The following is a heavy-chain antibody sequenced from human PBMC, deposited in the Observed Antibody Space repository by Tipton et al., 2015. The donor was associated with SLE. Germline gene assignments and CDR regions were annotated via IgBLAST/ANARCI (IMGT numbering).Heavy chain of an antibody. CDR1: GYSISSGYY. D-gene: IGHD2-2*01. CDR2: IYHSGST. Sequence: TLSLTCTVSGYSISSGYYWGWIRQPPGKGLEWIGRIYHSGSTYYNPSLKSRVTISVDTSKNQFSLKLSSLTAADTAVYYCAREDIVVVPAALRHNWFDPWGQGTLVTVSS. V-gene: IGHV4-38-2*02. J-gene: IGHJ5*02. CDR3: AREDIVVVPAALRHNWFDP.